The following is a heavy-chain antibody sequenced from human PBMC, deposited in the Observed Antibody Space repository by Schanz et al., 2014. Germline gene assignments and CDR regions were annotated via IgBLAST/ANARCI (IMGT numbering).Heavy chain of an antibody. D-gene: IGHD5-18*01. J-gene: IGHJ6*02. CDR2: IKSRSDGGTT. Sequence: EAQVVESGGGLVKPGGSLRLSCVASGFTFSNAWMNWVRQGPGNRLEWVGRIKSRSDGGTTDYAAPVKGRFIISRDDSTNTLYLQMNSLKTEDTAVYYCTTGGRRGYSHYFYGMDVWGQGTTVTVSS. V-gene: IGHV3-15*01. CDR3: TTGGRRGYSHYFYGMDV. CDR1: GFTFSNAW.